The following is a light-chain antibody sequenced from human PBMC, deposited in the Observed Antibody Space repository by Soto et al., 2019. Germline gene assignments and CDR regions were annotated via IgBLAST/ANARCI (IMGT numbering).Light chain of an antibody. CDR1: SSDVGGYND. CDR2: EVN. J-gene: IGLJ1*01. Sequence: QSVLTQPASVSGSPGQSITISCTGTSSDVGGYNDVSWYQQHPGKAPKLMIYEVNNRPSGVSNRFSGSKSGNTASLTISGLQAEDEADYYCSSYTSSSTYVFGTGTKVTVL. CDR3: SSYTSSSTYV. V-gene: IGLV2-14*01.